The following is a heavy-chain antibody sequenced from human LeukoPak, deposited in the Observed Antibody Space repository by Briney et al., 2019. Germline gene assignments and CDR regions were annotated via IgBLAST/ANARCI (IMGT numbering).Heavy chain of an antibody. V-gene: IGHV4-59*01. D-gene: IGHD1-26*01. CDR1: GGSISGYY. CDR2: IYYTGST. J-gene: IGHJ4*02. Sequence: PSQTLSLTCTVSGGSISGYYWSWIRQPPGKGLEWIGYIYYTGSTNYSPSLKSRVTISVDTSKNQFSLKLSSVTTADTAVYYCARDRGVGANPDYWGQGTLVTVSS. CDR3: ARDRGVGANPDY.